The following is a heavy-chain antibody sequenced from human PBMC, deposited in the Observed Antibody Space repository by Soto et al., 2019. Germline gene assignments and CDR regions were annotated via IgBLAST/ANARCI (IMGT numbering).Heavy chain of an antibody. CDR1: GFTFSSYA. D-gene: IGHD2-2*01. J-gene: IGHJ4*02. CDR2: ISGSGGST. V-gene: IGHV3-23*01. CDR3: ANHCSSTSCYADY. Sequence: EVQLLESGGGLVQPGGSLRLSCAAYGFTFSSYAMSWVRQAPGKGLEWVSAISGSGGSTYYADSVKGRFTISRDNSKNTLYLQMNSLRAEDTAVYYCANHCSSTSCYADYWGQGTLVTVSS.